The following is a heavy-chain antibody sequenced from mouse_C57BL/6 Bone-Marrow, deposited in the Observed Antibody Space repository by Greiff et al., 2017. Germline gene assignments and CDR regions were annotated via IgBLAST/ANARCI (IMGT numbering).Heavy chain of an antibody. CDR2: IYPGDGDT. CDR3: ARRGDYYGSSSGFAY. J-gene: IGHJ3*01. Sequence: VQLQQSGPELVKPGASVKISCKASGYAFSSSWMNWVKQRPGKGLEWIGRIYPGDGDTNYNGKFKGKATLTADKSSSTAYMQLSSLTSEDSAVYFCARRGDYYGSSSGFAYWGQGTLVTVSA. D-gene: IGHD1-1*01. CDR1: GYAFSSSW. V-gene: IGHV1-82*01.